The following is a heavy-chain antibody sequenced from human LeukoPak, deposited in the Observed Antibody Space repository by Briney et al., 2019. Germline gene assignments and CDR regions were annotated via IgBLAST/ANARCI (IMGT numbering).Heavy chain of an antibody. CDR1: GGSISSSSYY. D-gene: IGHD3-10*01. Sequence: SETLSLTCTVSGGSISSSSYYWGWIRQPPGKGLEWIGSMYYSGSSYYTPSLKSRVTISVDTSKNQFSLKLSSVTAADTAVYYCARGVGPPRRYFDYWGQGTLVTVSS. V-gene: IGHV4-39*07. CDR2: MYYSGSS. CDR3: ARGVGPPRRYFDY. J-gene: IGHJ4*02.